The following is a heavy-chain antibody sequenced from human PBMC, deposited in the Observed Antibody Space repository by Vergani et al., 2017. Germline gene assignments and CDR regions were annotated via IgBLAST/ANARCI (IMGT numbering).Heavy chain of an antibody. CDR3: ARAETYYYDSSCYIDYYYYGMDV. V-gene: IGHV1-18*04. J-gene: IGHJ6*02. CDR2: ISTYNGNT. CDR1: GYTFTSYG. Sequence: QVQLVQSGAEVKKPGASVKVSCKASGYTFTSYGISWVRQAPGQGLEWMGWISTYNGNTNYAQKRQGRVTMTTDTSTSTAYMELRSLRSDDTAVYYCARAETYYYDSSCYIDYYYYGMDVWGQGTTVTVSS. D-gene: IGHD3-22*01.